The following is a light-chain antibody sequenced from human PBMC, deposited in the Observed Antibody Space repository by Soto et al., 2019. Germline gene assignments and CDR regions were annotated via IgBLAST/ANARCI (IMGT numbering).Light chain of an antibody. CDR3: MQHLQSWT. V-gene: IGKV2-28*01. CDR1: QILLHSNGYNY. Sequence: DIVITQSPLSLPVTPGEPASISCRSSQILLHSNGYNYLDWYLQKPGQSPQLLIYLGSNRDSGVPDRFSGSGSGTDFTLKISRVEAEDVGVYYCMQHLQSWTFGQGTKVDIK. CDR2: LGS. J-gene: IGKJ1*01.